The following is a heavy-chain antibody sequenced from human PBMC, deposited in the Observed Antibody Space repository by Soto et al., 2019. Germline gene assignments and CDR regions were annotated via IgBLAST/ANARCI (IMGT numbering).Heavy chain of an antibody. J-gene: IGHJ4*01. V-gene: IGHV1-3*01. Sequence: ASVNRSCKASSYSCTRHARHWVRRAPGQRIEWMGWINAGNGNTKYSQKFQGRVTITRDTSASTAYMELSSLRSEDTAVYYCERSIEIVAGLDYRGQGTLFTVSS. CDR2: INAGNGNT. D-gene: IGHD5-12*01. CDR3: ERSIEIVAGLDY. CDR1: SYSCTRHA.